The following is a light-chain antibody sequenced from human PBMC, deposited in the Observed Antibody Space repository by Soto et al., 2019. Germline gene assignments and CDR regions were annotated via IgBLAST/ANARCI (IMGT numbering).Light chain of an antibody. V-gene: IGKV3-15*01. Sequence: EIVMTQSPATLSVSPGERATLSCRASQSVSSNLAWYQQKPGQAPRLLIYGASTSATGIPARFSGSGSGTEFTLTISSLQSEDFAVYSCQQYNNWPPAYTFGQGTKLEIK. J-gene: IGKJ2*01. CDR2: GAS. CDR1: QSVSSN. CDR3: QQYNNWPPAYT.